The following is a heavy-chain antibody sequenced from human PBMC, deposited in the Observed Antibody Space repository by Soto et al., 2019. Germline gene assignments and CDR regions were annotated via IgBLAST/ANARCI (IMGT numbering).Heavy chain of an antibody. Sequence: QVQLQESGPGLVKPSQTLSLTCTVSGGSISSGGYYWSWIRQHPGKGLEWIGYIYYSGSTYYNPSLKSRVTISVDTSKNQFSRKLSSVTAADTAVYYCARDGKDYGDYWYFDLWGRGTLVTVSS. J-gene: IGHJ2*01. V-gene: IGHV4-31*03. CDR1: GGSISSGGYY. D-gene: IGHD4-17*01. CDR3: ARDGKDYGDYWYFDL. CDR2: IYYSGST.